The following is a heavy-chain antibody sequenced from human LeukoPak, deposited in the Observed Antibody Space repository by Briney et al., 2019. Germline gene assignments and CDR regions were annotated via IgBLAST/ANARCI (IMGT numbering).Heavy chain of an antibody. D-gene: IGHD3-10*01. J-gene: IGHJ4*02. Sequence: SETLSLTCTVSGGSISNYYWSWIRQPTGKRLEWLGRIYSSGSTNYNPSLESRVTVSVDTSKNQFSLKLSSVTAADTAVYYCAREHMVRGVINRWGQGALVTVSS. CDR1: GGSISNYY. CDR2: IYSSGST. V-gene: IGHV4-4*07. CDR3: AREHMVRGVINR.